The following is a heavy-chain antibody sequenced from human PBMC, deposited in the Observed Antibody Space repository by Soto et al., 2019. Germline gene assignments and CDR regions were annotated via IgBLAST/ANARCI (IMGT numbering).Heavy chain of an antibody. J-gene: IGHJ4*02. CDR2: ISWNSGSI. CDR1: GFTFDDYA. CDR3: AKDARGYYDSSGSNFDY. V-gene: IGHV3-9*01. Sequence: ESGGGLVPPGRSLRLSCAASGFTFDDYAMHWVRQAPGKGLEWVSGISWNSGSIGYADSVKGRFTISRDNAKNSLYLQMNSLRAEDTALYYCAKDARGYYDSSGSNFDYWGQGTLVTVSS. D-gene: IGHD3-22*01.